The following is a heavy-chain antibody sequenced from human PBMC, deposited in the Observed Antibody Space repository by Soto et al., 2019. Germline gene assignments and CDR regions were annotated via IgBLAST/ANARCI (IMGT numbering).Heavy chain of an antibody. J-gene: IGHJ6*02. D-gene: IGHD3-3*01. CDR2: IIPIFGPA. CDR3: ASPTYYDFWSCHNLNYGMDV. Sequence: GASVKVSCKASGGTFSSYAISWVRQAPGQGLEWMGGIIPIFGPANYAQKFQGRVTITADESTSTAYMELSSLRSEDTAVYYCASPTYYDFWSCHNLNYGMDVWGQGTTVTVSS. V-gene: IGHV1-69*13. CDR1: GGTFSSYA.